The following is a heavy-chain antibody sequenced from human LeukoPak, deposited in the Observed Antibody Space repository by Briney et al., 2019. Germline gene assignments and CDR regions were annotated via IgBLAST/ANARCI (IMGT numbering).Heavy chain of an antibody. CDR3: ARSMVRGVPYYYYGMDV. J-gene: IGHJ6*04. D-gene: IGHD3-10*01. V-gene: IGHV4-61*01. CDR1: GGSVSSGSYY. Sequence: SETLSLTCTVSGGSVSSGSYYWSWIRQPPGKGLEWIGYIYYSGSTNYNPSLKSRVTISVDTSKNQFSLKLSSVTAADTAVYYCARSMVRGVPYYYYGMDVWGKGTTVTVSS. CDR2: IYYSGST.